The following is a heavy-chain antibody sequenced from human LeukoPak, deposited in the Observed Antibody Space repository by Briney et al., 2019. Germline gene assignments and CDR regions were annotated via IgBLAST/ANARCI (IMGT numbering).Heavy chain of an antibody. V-gene: IGHV3-48*01. CDR3: AKNPRHSYGYGY. Sequence: PGGSLRLSCAASGLNFSNYSMNWVRQAPGKGPEWLSYISSSSSIIYYADSMKGRVTISRDNAKNSLYLQMNSLRAEDTAVYYCAKNPRHSYGYGYWGQGTLVTVSS. CDR1: GLNFSNYS. CDR2: ISSSSSII. J-gene: IGHJ4*02. D-gene: IGHD5-18*01.